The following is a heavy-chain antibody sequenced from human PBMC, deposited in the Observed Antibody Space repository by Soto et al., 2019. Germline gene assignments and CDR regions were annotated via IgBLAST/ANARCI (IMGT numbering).Heavy chain of an antibody. CDR2: ISYDGSNK. Sequence: QVQLVESGGGVVQPGRSPRLSCAASGFTFSSYGMYWIRQAPGKGLEWVAVISYDGSNKYYADSVKGRFTISRDNSKNTLYLQMNSLRAEDTAVYYCAKAYCGGDWSPDDAFDIWGQGTMVTVSS. CDR3: AKAYCGGDWSPDDAFDI. V-gene: IGHV3-30*18. CDR1: GFTFSSYG. D-gene: IGHD2-21*02. J-gene: IGHJ3*02.